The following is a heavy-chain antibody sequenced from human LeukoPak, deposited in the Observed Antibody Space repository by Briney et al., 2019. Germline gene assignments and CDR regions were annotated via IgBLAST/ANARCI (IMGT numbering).Heavy chain of an antibody. Sequence: GGSLRLSCAASGFTFSSYAMHWVRQAPGKGLEWVAVISYDGSNKYYADSVKGRFTISGDNSKNTLYLQMNSLRAEDTAVYYCARDRDSSGWFDYWGQGTLVTVSS. V-gene: IGHV3-30*04. CDR3: ARDRDSSGWFDY. CDR1: GFTFSSYA. D-gene: IGHD6-19*01. J-gene: IGHJ4*02. CDR2: ISYDGSNK.